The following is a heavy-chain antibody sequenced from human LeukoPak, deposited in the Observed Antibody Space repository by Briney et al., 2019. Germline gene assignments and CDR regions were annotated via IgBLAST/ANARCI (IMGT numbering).Heavy chain of an antibody. CDR2: ISTSGGTT. V-gene: IGHV3-23*01. CDR1: GLTLSSYA. J-gene: IGHJ3*02. CDR3: AKDEVLWFGERAFDI. D-gene: IGHD3-10*01. Sequence: GGSLRLSCAASGLTLSSYAMNWVRQAPGKGLDWVSVISTSGGTTYYADSVKGRFTISRDNSKNTLYLQMNSLSVEDAAVYYCAKDEVLWFGERAFDIWGHGTMVTVSS.